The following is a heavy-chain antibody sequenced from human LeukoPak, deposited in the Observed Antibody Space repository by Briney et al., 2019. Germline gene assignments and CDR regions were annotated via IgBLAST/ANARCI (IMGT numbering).Heavy chain of an antibody. V-gene: IGHV5-51*01. D-gene: IGHD5-24*01. Sequence: PGESLKISCKGSGYSFTSYWIGWVRQMPGKGLEWMGIIYPGDSDTRYSPSFQGQVTISADKSIRTAYLQWSGLKASDTAMYYCARGVEMATINSGFDYWGQGTLVTVSS. CDR1: GYSFTSYW. CDR3: ARGVEMATINSGFDY. J-gene: IGHJ4*02. CDR2: IYPGDSDT.